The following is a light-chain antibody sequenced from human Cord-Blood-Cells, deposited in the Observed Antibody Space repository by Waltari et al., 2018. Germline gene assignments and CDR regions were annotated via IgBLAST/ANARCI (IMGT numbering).Light chain of an antibody. CDR1: QSVLYSSNNKNY. Sequence: DIVMTEPPDSLAVSLGERATINCQSSQSVLYSSNNKNYLAGYQQKPGQPPKLLIYWASTRESGVPDRFSGSGSGTDFTLTISSLQAEDVAVYYCQQYYSTPWTFCQGTKVEIK. J-gene: IGKJ1*01. CDR2: WAS. V-gene: IGKV4-1*01. CDR3: QQYYSTPWT.